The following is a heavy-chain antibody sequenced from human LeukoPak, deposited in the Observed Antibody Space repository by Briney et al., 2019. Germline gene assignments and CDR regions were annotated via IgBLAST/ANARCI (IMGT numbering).Heavy chain of an antibody. J-gene: IGHJ4*02. CDR3: AKGASYGDFFDY. CDR2: IRYDGSDK. V-gene: IGHV3-30*02. D-gene: IGHD5-18*01. CDR1: GFTFSNYA. Sequence: GGSLRLSCAASGFTFSNYAMHCVRQAPGKGLEWVAFIRYDGSDKYYADSVKDRSTISRDNSENTLYLQMNSLRPEDTAVYYCAKGASYGDFFDYWGQGTLVTVSS.